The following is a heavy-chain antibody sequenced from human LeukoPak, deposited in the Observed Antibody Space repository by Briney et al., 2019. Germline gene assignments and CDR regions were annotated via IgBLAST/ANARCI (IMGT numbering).Heavy chain of an antibody. Sequence: SETVSLTCTVSGGSISSYYWSWIRQPPGKGLEWIGYIYYSGSTNYNPSLKSRVTISVDTSKNQFSLKLSSVTAADTAVYYCARVRVIGYGMDVWGQGTTVTVSS. CDR1: GGSISSYY. CDR2: IYYSGST. D-gene: IGHD3-16*02. CDR3: ARVRVIGYGMDV. V-gene: IGHV4-59*01. J-gene: IGHJ6*02.